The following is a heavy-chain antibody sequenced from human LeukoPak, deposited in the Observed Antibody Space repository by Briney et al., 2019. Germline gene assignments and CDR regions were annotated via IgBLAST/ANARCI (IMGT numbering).Heavy chain of an antibody. CDR3: ARDMKVASFDF. Sequence: GASEKVSCKASGYTFRNYAMNWLRQAPGQGLEWMGWIDTNTGKPTYAQGFAGRFVFSLDTSVSTAYLQISSLKTKDTAVYYCARDMKVASFDFWGQGTLVTVSS. D-gene: IGHD3-22*01. CDR2: IDTNTGKP. V-gene: IGHV7-4-1*02. J-gene: IGHJ4*02. CDR1: GYTFRNYA.